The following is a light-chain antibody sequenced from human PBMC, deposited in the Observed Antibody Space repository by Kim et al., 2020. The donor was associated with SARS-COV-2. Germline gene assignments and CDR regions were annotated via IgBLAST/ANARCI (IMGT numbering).Light chain of an antibody. Sequence: EIVMTQSPATLSVSLGERVTLSCRASQSVSSSLAWYQQKPGQAPRLLVYEASTRATGIPGRFTGSRSGTEFTLTISSLQYEDFAVYFCQHYNNWPLTFGGGTKVDIK. CDR3: QHYNNWPLT. CDR1: QSVSSS. CDR2: EAS. V-gene: IGKV3-15*01. J-gene: IGKJ4*01.